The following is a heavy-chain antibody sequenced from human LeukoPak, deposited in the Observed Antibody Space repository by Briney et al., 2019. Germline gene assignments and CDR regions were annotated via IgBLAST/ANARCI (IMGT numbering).Heavy chain of an antibody. CDR1: GFTFSDYW. J-gene: IGHJ4*02. Sequence: GGSLRLSCAASGFTFSDYWMSWVRQAPGKGLEWVANIRRDGREQKYVISVKGRLTISRDNAKNSVYLQMDSLRVDDTAVYYCARPSSYSSAWGSDHWGQGTLVTVRS. CDR2: IRRDGREQ. CDR3: ARPSSYSSAWGSDH. D-gene: IGHD6-19*01. V-gene: IGHV3-7*01.